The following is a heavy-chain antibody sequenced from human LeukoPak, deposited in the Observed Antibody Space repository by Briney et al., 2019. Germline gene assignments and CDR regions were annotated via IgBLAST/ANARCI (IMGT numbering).Heavy chain of an antibody. D-gene: IGHD2-21*01. CDR2: INSDGTST. CDR3: STSISSTEAFDI. V-gene: IGHV3-74*01. J-gene: IGHJ3*02. CDR1: GFXFSSYW. Sequence: GGSLRLSCAASGFXFSSYWIHWVRQVPGKGLVWVSRINSDGTSTGYADSVKGRLTISRDNAKNTLSLQMNSLRAEDTAVYYCSTSISSTEAFDIWGQGTMVTVSS.